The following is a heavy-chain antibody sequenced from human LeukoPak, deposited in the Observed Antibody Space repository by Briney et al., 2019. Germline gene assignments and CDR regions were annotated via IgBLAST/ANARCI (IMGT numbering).Heavy chain of an antibody. Sequence: PSETLSLTCTVSGGSISSSSYYWGWIRQPPGKGLEWIGSIYYSGSTYYNPSLKSRVTISVDTSKNQFSLKLSSVTAADTAVYYCARGYYDSSGYKLFDYWGQGTLVTVSS. D-gene: IGHD3-22*01. CDR2: IYYSGST. J-gene: IGHJ4*02. CDR1: GGSISSSSYY. CDR3: ARGYYDSSGYKLFDY. V-gene: IGHV4-39*07.